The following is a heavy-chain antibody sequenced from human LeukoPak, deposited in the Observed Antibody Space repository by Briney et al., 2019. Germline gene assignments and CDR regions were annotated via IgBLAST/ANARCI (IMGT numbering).Heavy chain of an antibody. V-gene: IGHV4-59*06. Sequence: PSETLSLTCTVSGGSVTTYYWSWIRQPAGKGLEWIGYIYYSGSTYYNPSLRSRVTISVDTSKNQFSLKLSSVTAADAAVYYCARENDYGGNTGGFGYWGQGTLVTVSS. D-gene: IGHD4-23*01. J-gene: IGHJ4*02. CDR2: IYYSGST. CDR1: GGSVTTYY. CDR3: ARENDYGGNTGGFGY.